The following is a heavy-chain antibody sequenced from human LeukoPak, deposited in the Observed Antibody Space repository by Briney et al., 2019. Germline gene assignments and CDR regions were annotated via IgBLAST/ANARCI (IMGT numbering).Heavy chain of an antibody. CDR1: SRSISSGSYY. CDR3: ARRREGVTDAFDI. J-gene: IGHJ3*02. D-gene: IGHD3-10*01. Sequence: PSETLSLTCTVSSRSISSGSYYWGWIRQPPGKGLEWIANIYYSGSTYYNPSLKSRVTISVDTSKNQFSPKLSSMTAADTAVYYCARRREGVTDAFDIWGQGTMVTVSS. V-gene: IGHV4-39*01. CDR2: IYYSGST.